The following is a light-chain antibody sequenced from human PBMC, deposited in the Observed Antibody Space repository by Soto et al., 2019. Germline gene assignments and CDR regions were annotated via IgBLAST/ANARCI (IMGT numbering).Light chain of an antibody. Sequence: QSVLTKPASVSGSPVQSITISCTGRSSDVGGNKYVSWYQQYPGKAPKLMICDVSNRPSGVSNRFSGSKSGNTASLTISGLLAEDEADYYCSAFTGTTYVFGTGTKVTVL. J-gene: IGLJ1*01. CDR2: DVS. CDR3: SAFTGTTYV. CDR1: SSDVGGNKY. V-gene: IGLV2-14*01.